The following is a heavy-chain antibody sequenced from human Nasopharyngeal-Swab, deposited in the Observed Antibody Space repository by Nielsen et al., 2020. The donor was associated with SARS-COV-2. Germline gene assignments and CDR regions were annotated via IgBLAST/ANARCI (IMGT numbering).Heavy chain of an antibody. D-gene: IGHD3-10*01. CDR2: INSDGSST. CDR1: GSTFSSYW. Sequence: GESLKISCAASGSTFSSYWMHWVRQAPGKGLVWVSRINSDGSSTSYADSVKGRFTISRDNAKNTLYLQMNSLRAEDTAVYYCARVPNRGYFDYWGQGTLVTVSS. J-gene: IGHJ4*02. V-gene: IGHV3-74*01. CDR3: ARVPNRGYFDY.